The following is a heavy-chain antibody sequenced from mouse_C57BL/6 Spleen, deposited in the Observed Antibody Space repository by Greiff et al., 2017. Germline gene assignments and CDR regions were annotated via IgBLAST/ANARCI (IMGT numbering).Heavy chain of an antibody. J-gene: IGHJ2*01. CDR2: IYPGDGDT. V-gene: IGHV1-82*01. D-gene: IGHD1-1*01. Sequence: VQLQQSGPELVKPGASVKISCKASGYAFSSSWMNWVKQRPGKGLEWIGRIYPGDGDTNYNGKFKGKATLNADKSSSPAYMQLSSLTSDDSAVYFCARSGFYYGSSPYYFDYGGQGTTLTVSA. CDR1: GYAFSSSW. CDR3: ARSGFYYGSSPYYFDY.